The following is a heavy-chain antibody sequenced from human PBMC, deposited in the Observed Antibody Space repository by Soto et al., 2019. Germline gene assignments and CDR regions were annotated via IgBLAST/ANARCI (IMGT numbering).Heavy chain of an antibody. CDR1: GFTFSSYA. Sequence: PGGSLRLSCSAFGFTFSSYAMHWVRQAPGKGLEYVSAISSNGGSTYYADSVKGRFTMSSDNSKNTLYLQMSSLRAEDTAVDYCVKGGGIAVAGTAIGTADYWGQGTLVTVSS. CDR3: VKGGGIAVAGTAIGTADY. J-gene: IGHJ4*02. D-gene: IGHD6-19*01. V-gene: IGHV3-64D*06. CDR2: ISSNGGST.